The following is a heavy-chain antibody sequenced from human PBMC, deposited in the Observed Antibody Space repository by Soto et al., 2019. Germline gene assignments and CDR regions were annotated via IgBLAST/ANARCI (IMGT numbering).Heavy chain of an antibody. CDR3: AKDIVGPGYKKGLSPITPYYYYRMDV. CDR1: GFTFDDYT. V-gene: IGHV3-43*01. Sequence: PGGSLRLSCAASGFTFDDYTMHWVRQAPGKGLEWVSLISWDGGSTYYADSVKGRFTISRDNSKNSLYLQMNSLRTEDTALYYCAKDIVGPGYKKGLSPITPYYYYRMDVWGQGTKVTVSS. J-gene: IGHJ6*02. CDR2: ISWDGGST. D-gene: IGHD5-12*01.